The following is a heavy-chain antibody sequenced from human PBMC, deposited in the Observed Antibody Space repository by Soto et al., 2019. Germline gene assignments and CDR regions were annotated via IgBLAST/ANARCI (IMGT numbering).Heavy chain of an antibody. CDR3: ARGKRSSWYDLDDPGAGMDV. D-gene: IGHD6-13*01. J-gene: IGHJ6*02. V-gene: IGHV3-30-3*01. CDR1: GFTFSSYA. Sequence: GSLRLSCAASGFTFSSYAMHWVRQAPGKGLEWVAVISYDGSNKYCADSVKGRFTISRDNSKNTLYLQMNSLRAEDTAVYYCARGKRSSWYDLDDPGAGMDVWGQGTTVTVSS. CDR2: ISYDGSNK.